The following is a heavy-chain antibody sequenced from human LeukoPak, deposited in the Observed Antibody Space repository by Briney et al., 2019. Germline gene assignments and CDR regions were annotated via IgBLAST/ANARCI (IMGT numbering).Heavy chain of an antibody. CDR1: GFTFSNFA. CDR2: VSDSGGST. D-gene: IGHD3-3*01. CDR3: AKWGFLEWLLSMFDY. J-gene: IGHJ4*02. Sequence: GGSLRLSCAASGFTFSNFAMSWVRQIPGRGLEWLSSVSDSGGSTYSADSVKGRLTISRDNSKNTLYLQMNNLKVEDTAVYYCAKWGFLEWLLSMFDYWGQGTLVTVSS. V-gene: IGHV3-23*01.